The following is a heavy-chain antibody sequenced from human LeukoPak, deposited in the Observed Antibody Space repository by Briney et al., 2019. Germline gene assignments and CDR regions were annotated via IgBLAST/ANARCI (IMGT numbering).Heavy chain of an antibody. CDR1: GYTFTGYY. J-gene: IGHJ6*03. Sequence: ASVKVSCKTSGYTFTGYYMHWVQQAPGQGRDGMGWINPNSCGTNYAQKFQDRGTMTRGTSIGTAYMELSRLRPDDTAVYYCAREQYPHYYLDVWGQGTTVTVSS. CDR3: AREQYPHYYLDV. D-gene: IGHD2-2*01. V-gene: IGHV1-2*02. CDR2: INPNSCGT.